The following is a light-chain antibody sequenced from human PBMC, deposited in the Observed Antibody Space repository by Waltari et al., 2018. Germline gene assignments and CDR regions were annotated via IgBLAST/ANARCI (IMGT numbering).Light chain of an antibody. CDR1: QSISSY. CDR2: AAS. J-gene: IGKJ2*01. V-gene: IGKV1-39*01. CDR3: QQSYSTPYT. Sequence: DIQMTQSPSSLSASAGDRVTITCRASQSISSYLNLYQQKPGKAPNLLIYAASSLQSGVPSRFSGSGSGTDFTLTISSLQPEDFATYYCQQSYSTPYTFGQGTKLEIK.